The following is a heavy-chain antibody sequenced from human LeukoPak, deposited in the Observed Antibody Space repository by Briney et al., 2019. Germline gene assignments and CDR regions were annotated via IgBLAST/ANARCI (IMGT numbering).Heavy chain of an antibody. CDR1: GGTFSSYA. D-gene: IGHD3-9*01. CDR3: ARDVLRYFDWFDY. V-gene: IGHV1-69*04. J-gene: IGHJ5*01. Sequence: SVKVSCKASGGTFSSYAISWVRQAPGQGLEWMGRIIPILGIANYAQKFQGRVTITADKSTSTAYMELSSLRSEDTAAYYCARDVLRYFDWFDYWGQGTLVTVSS. CDR2: IIPILGIA.